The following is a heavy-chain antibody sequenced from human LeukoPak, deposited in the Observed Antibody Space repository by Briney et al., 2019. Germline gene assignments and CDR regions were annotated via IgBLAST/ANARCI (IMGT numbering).Heavy chain of an antibody. CDR3: ARKLGYCTGASCYVDY. D-gene: IGHD2-2*01. CDR2: IKQDGNEK. Sequence: GGSLRLSCTASGFIFSSYWMTWVRQAPGKGLEWVANIKQDGNEKYYVDSVKGRFTISRDDAQNSLYLQMNSLRADDTAVYYCARKLGYCTGASCYVDYWGQGTLVTVSS. J-gene: IGHJ4*02. CDR1: GFIFSSYW. V-gene: IGHV3-7*03.